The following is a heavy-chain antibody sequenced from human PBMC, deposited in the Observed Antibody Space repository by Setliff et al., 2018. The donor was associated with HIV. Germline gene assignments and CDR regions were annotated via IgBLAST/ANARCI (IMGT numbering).Heavy chain of an antibody. CDR3: AKDTWHSVIYRGYDY. D-gene: IGHD2-21*01. CDR2: ISWNSGSI. J-gene: IGHJ4*02. V-gene: IGHV3-9*01. CDR1: GFIFDDYA. Sequence: QPGGSLRLSCAASGFIFDDYAMHWVRQAPGKGLEWVSGISWNSGSIGYADSVKGRFTISRDNAKKSLYLQMSSLRAEDTAFYYCAKDTWHSVIYRGYDYWGQGTLVTSPQ.